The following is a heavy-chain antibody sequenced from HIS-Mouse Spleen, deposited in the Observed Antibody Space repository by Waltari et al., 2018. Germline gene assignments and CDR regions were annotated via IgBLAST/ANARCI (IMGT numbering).Heavy chain of an antibody. CDR2: ISYDGSNK. D-gene: IGHD7-27*01. Sequence: QVQPVESGGGVVQPGRSLRLSCAASGFTFSSYGMHWVRQAPGKGLEWVAVISYDGSNKYYADSVKGRFTISRDNSKNTLYLQMNSLRAEDTAVYYCAKLFSGYYFDYWGQGTLVTVSS. V-gene: IGHV3-30*18. CDR1: GFTFSSYG. CDR3: AKLFSGYYFDY. J-gene: IGHJ4*02.